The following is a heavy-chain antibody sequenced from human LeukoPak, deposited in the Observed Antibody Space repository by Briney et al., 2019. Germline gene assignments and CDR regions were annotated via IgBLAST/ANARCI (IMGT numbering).Heavy chain of an antibody. J-gene: IGHJ4*02. CDR1: GGSISSGGYY. V-gene: IGHV4-31*03. CDR3: ARGYCTNGVCSSDYFDY. CDR2: IYNSGST. D-gene: IGHD2-8*01. Sequence: SQTLSLTCTVSGGSISSGGYYWNWIRQHPGKGLEWIGYIYNSGSTYYSPSLKSRSTISVDTSKNQFSLKLSSVTAADTAVYYCARGYCTNGVCSSDYFDYWGQGTLVTVSS.